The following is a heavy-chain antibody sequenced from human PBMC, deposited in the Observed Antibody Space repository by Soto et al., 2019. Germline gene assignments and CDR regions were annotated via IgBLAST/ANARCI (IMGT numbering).Heavy chain of an antibody. J-gene: IGHJ6*02. CDR1: GFRFDDYA. Sequence: EVQLVESGGGLVQPGRSLRLSCAASGFRFDDYAMHWVRQAPGKGLEWVSGISWSNNDIKYADSVKGRFTISRDNARNSLYLQMNSLRPEDTALYYCVKDIRPTRDYGMGVWGQGTTVTVSS. V-gene: IGHV3-9*01. D-gene: IGHD6-6*01. CDR2: ISWSNNDI. CDR3: VKDIRPTRDYGMGV.